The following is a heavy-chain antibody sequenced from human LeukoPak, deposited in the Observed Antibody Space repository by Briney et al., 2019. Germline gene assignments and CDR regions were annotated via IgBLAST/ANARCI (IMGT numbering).Heavy chain of an antibody. D-gene: IGHD4-17*01. Sequence: ASVKVSCKASGYTFTGYYMHWVRQAPGQGLEWMGWINPNSGGTNYAQKFQGWVTMTRDTSISTAYMELSSLRSEDTAVYYCARGPDGDYDYYYYGMDVWGQGTTVTVSS. CDR1: GYTFTGYY. CDR2: INPNSGGT. J-gene: IGHJ6*02. CDR3: ARGPDGDYDYYYYGMDV. V-gene: IGHV1-2*04.